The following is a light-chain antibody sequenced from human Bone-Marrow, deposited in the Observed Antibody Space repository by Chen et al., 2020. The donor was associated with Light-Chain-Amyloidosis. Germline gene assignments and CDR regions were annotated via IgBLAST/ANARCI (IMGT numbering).Light chain of an antibody. CDR1: QTISSNY. Sequence: EIVFTQSPVTLSLSPGEGANLSCRSSQTISSNYITWYQQKFVQGTRPLIYGSSSRATGIPDRFTGSESCTDFALTINRLEPEDFAMYYCLQYGTSPLTFGGGTKVEIK. CDR3: LQYGTSPLT. V-gene: IGKV3-20*01. CDR2: GSS. J-gene: IGKJ4*01.